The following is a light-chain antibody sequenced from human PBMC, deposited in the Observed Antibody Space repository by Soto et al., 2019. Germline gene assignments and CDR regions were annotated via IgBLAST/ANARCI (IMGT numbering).Light chain of an antibody. CDR1: RPKIGAGYD. J-gene: IGLJ1*01. CDR3: QSYDSSLSGSGV. Sequence: QSLLTQPPPVSWAPGQRVTISCPGGRPKIGAGYDVHWYQQLPGTATNPLIYGNSNRPSGVPDRFSGSKSGTSASLAITGLQAEDEADYYCQSYDSSLSGSGVFGTGTKVTVL. V-gene: IGLV1-40*01. CDR2: GNS.